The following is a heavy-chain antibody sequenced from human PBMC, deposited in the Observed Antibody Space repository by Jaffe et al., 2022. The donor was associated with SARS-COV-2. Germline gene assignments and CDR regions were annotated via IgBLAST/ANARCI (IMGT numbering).Heavy chain of an antibody. Sequence: QVQLVQSGAEVKKPGSSVKVSCKASGGTFSSYTISWVRQAPGQGLEWMGRIIPILGIANYAQKFQGRVTITADKSTSTAYMELSSLRSEDTAVYYCARDYYDSSAPRGDAFDIWGQGTMVTVSS. V-gene: IGHV1-69*02. CDR1: GGTFSSYT. D-gene: IGHD3-22*01. CDR2: IIPILGIA. J-gene: IGHJ3*02. CDR3: ARDYYDSSAPRGDAFDI.